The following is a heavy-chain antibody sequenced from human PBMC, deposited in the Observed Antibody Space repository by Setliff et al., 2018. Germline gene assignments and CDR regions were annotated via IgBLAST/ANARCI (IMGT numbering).Heavy chain of an antibody. D-gene: IGHD3-22*01. J-gene: IGHJ4*02. CDR3: AREPSVTLIAVVPWYFDY. Sequence: PGGSLRLSCAASGFTFSRYDMQWVRQVRGKGLEWVSAIGTSGDTYYPDSLKGRFTISREDARNSLYLQMNSLRAEDTAVYYCAREPSVTLIAVVPWYFDYWGQGTLVTVSS. CDR2: IGTSGDT. V-gene: IGHV3-13*01. CDR1: GFTFSRYD.